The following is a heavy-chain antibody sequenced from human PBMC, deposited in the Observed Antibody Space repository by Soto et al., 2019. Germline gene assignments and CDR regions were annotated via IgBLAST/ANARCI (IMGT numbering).Heavy chain of an antibody. D-gene: IGHD3-22*01. CDR3: ARAGRVVVMYWYFDL. J-gene: IGHJ2*01. CDR2: ISYDGSNK. Sequence: QVQLVESGGVVVQPGRSLRLSCAASGFTFSSYAMHWVRQAPGKGLEWVAVISYDGSNKYYADSVKGRFTISRDNSKNTLYLQMNSLRADDTAVYYCARAGRVVVMYWYFDLWGRGTLVTVSS. CDR1: GFTFSSYA. V-gene: IGHV3-30-3*01.